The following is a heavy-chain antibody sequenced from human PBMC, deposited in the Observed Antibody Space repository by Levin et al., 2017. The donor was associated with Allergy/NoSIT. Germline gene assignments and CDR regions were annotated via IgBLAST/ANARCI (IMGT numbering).Heavy chain of an antibody. Sequence: PEASVKVSCKASGYSFPGYYIHWVRQAPGHGLEWMGWIDPSTGGTNYAQKFQGRVTMTRDTSISTAYMELSRLSSDDTAIYYCARPGADNTNYYDSSAYFDLWGQGTLVTVSS. CDR1: GYSFPGYY. D-gene: IGHD3-22*01. CDR2: IDPSTGGT. J-gene: IGHJ5*02. V-gene: IGHV1-2*02. CDR3: ARPGADNTNYYDSSAYFDL.